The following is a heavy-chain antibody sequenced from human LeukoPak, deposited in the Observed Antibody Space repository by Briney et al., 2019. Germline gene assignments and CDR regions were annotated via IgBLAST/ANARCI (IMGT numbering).Heavy chain of an antibody. CDR1: GFTFSSYA. J-gene: IGHJ4*02. CDR3: AKARGAYCGGDCYPFFDY. Sequence: PGGSLRLSCAASGFTFSSYAMSWVRQAPGKGLEWVSAISGSGGSTYYADSVKGRFTISRDNSKNTLYLQMNSLRAEDTAVYYCAKARGAYCGGDCYPFFDYWGQGTLVTVSS. D-gene: IGHD2-21*02. V-gene: IGHV3-23*01. CDR2: ISGSGGST.